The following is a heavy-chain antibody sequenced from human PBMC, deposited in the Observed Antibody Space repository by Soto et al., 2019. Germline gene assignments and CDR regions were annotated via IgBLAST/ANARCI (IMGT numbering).Heavy chain of an antibody. CDR1: GGGISSYT. CDR3: ARDNYYDSSGYYALFDY. J-gene: IGHJ4*02. D-gene: IGHD3-22*01. Sequence: SVTVSWQTAGGGISSYTISWVRQAPGQGLEWMGRIIPILGIANYAQKFQGRVTITADKSTSTAYMELSSLRSEDTAVYYCARDNYYDSSGYYALFDYWGQGTLVTVSS. V-gene: IGHV1-69*04. CDR2: IIPILGIA.